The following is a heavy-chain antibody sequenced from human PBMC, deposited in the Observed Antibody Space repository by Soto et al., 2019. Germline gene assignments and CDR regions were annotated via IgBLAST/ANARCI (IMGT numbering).Heavy chain of an antibody. CDR1: GGTFSSYA. CDR3: AREGIAGNWFDP. CDR2: IIPMFGTT. D-gene: IGHD6-13*01. V-gene: IGHV1-69*13. J-gene: IGHJ5*02. Sequence: SVKVSCKASGGTFSSYAISWVRQAPGQGLEWMGGIIPMFGTTNYAQKFQGRVTITADESTSTAYMELSSLRSDDTAVYYCAREGIAGNWFDPWGQGTLVTVSS.